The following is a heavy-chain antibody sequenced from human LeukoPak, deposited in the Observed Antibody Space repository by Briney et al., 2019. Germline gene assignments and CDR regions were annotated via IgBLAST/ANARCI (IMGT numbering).Heavy chain of an antibody. Sequence: TSETLSLTCTVSGGSISNSGYYWGWIRQPPGEGLEWIGSVYYSGKTNYNPSLKNRVTISVDTSKNQFSLKLRSVTAADTAVFYCARQGYADFSPRPFDYWGQGTLVTVSS. V-gene: IGHV4-39*01. CDR3: ARQGYADFSPRPFDY. J-gene: IGHJ4*02. D-gene: IGHD4-17*01. CDR2: VYYSGKT. CDR1: GGSISNSGYY.